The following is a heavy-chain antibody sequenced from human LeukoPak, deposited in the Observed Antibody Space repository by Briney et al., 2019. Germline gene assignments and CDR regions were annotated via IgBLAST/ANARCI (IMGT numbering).Heavy chain of an antibody. V-gene: IGHV4-34*01. CDR2: INHSGST. CDR1: GGSFSGYY. D-gene: IGHD3-10*01. J-gene: IGHJ3*02. CDR3: AITAGELFSDFDI. Sequence: SETLSLTCAVYGGSFSGYYWSWIRQPPGKGLEWIGEINHSGSTNYNPSLRSRVTISVDTSKNQFSLTLSSVTAADTAVYYCAITAGELFSDFDIWGQGTMVTVSS.